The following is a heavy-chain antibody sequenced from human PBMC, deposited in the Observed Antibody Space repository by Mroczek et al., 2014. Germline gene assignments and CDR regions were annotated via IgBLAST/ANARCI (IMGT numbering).Heavy chain of an antibody. CDR1: GGSFSGYY. D-gene: IGHD6-13*01. CDR3: ARGEAAAKSYDY. V-gene: IGHV4-34*01. J-gene: IGHJ4*02. Sequence: QVQLQESGAGLLKPSETLSLTCAVYGGSFSGYYWSWIRQPPGKGLEWIGEINHSGSTNYNPSLKSRVTISVDTSKNQFSLKLSSVTAADTAVYYCARGEAAAKSYDYWGQGTLVTVSS. CDR2: INHSGST.